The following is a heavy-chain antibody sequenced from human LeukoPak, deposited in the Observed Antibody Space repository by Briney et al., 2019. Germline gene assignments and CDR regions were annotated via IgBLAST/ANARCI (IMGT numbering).Heavy chain of an antibody. CDR3: ARGVTMIGFYDAFDI. Sequence: SETLSLTCTVSGGSISSYYWSWIRQPAGKGLEWIGRIYTSGSTNYNPSLKSRVTMSLDTSKNQFSLNLSSVTAADTAVYYCARGVTMIGFYDAFDIWGQGTMVTVSS. CDR2: IYTSGST. V-gene: IGHV4-4*07. D-gene: IGHD3-22*01. J-gene: IGHJ3*02. CDR1: GGSISSYY.